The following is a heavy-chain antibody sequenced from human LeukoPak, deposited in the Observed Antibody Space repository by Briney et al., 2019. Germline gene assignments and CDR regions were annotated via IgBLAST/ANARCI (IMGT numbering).Heavy chain of an antibody. D-gene: IGHD1-26*01. V-gene: IGHV3-23*01. J-gene: IGHJ4*02. CDR1: GFTFKNYV. CDR2: FYGSGVSI. Sequence: PGGSLRLSCVASGFTFKNYVMNWVRQAPGKGLEWLATFYGSGVSISYADSVKGRFTISRDNSNNTLYLQMNSLRAEDTAMYYCAKDLGWELPAEAYWGQGILVTVSS. CDR3: AKDLGWELPAEAY.